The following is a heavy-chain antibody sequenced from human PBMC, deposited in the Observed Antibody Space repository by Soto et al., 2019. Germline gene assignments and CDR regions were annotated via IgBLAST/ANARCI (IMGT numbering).Heavy chain of an antibody. CDR2: INHSGST. V-gene: IGHV4-34*01. CDR1: GGSFSGYY. J-gene: IGHJ5*02. D-gene: IGHD2-8*01. Sequence: SETLSLTCAVYGGSFSGYYWSWIRQPPGKGLEWIGEINHSGSTNYNPSLKSRVTISVDTSKNQFSLKLSSVTAADTAVYYCARGRCTNGVCGNWFDPWGQGTLVTVSS. CDR3: ARGRCTNGVCGNWFDP.